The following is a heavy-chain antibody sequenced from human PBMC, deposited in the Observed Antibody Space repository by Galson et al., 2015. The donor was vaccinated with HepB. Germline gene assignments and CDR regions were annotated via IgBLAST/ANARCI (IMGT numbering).Heavy chain of an antibody. Sequence: SLRLSCAASGFTFNKFWMHWVRQAPGKGLVWVSRIDNDGSGTVYADSVQGRFTISRDNAKNTLYLQMKSLRAEDTAVYYCARRDRRGSYAFDIWGQGTFVTVSS. CDR2: IDNDGSGT. J-gene: IGHJ3*02. CDR1: GFTFNKFW. V-gene: IGHV3-74*01. D-gene: IGHD2-21*02. CDR3: ARRDRRGSYAFDI.